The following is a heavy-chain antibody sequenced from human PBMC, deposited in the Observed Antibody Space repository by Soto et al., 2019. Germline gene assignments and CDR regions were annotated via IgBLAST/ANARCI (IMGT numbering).Heavy chain of an antibody. Sequence: ASVKVSCKASGYTFTGYYMHWVRQAPGQGLEWMGWINPNSGGTNYAQKFQGWVTMTRDTSISTAYMELSRLRSDDTAVYYCARLKCRSTSCYAKAWFDPWGQGTLVNVSS. CDR2: INPNSGGT. CDR3: ARLKCRSTSCYAKAWFDP. J-gene: IGHJ5*02. D-gene: IGHD2-2*01. CDR1: GYTFTGYY. V-gene: IGHV1-2*04.